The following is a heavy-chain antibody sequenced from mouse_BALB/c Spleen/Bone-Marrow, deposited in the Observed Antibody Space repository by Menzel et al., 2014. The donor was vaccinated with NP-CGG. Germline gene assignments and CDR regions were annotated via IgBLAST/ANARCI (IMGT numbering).Heavy chain of an antibody. Sequence: VQLQQSGAEFVRPGALVKLSCNASGFNIKDYYMHWVKQRPEQGLEWIGWIDPENGNTIYDPKFPGKASITADTSSNTAYPQLSSLTSEDTAVYYCTRWVYYGSSYFDYWGQGTTLTVSS. D-gene: IGHD1-1*01. J-gene: IGHJ2*01. CDR1: GFNIKDYY. V-gene: IGHV14-1*02. CDR2: IDPENGNT. CDR3: TRWVYYGSSYFDY.